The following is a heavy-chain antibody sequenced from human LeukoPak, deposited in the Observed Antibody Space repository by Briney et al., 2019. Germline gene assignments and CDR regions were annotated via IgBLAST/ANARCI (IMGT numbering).Heavy chain of an antibody. V-gene: IGHV3-20*04. J-gene: IGHJ4*02. CDR1: GGSISSYY. CDR3: AREYSSSWYVLDY. D-gene: IGHD6-13*01. CDR2: INWNGGST. Sequence: PSETLSLTCTVSGGSISSYYWSWIRQPPGKGLEWVSGINWNGGSTGYADSVKGRFTISRDNAKNSLYLQMNSLRAEDTALYYCAREYSSSWYVLDYWGQGTLVTVSS.